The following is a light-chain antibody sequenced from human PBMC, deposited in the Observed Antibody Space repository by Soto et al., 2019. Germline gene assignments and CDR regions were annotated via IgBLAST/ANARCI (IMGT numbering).Light chain of an antibody. CDR1: SSNIGSNT. J-gene: IGLJ1*01. V-gene: IGLV1-44*01. CDR2: YNN. Sequence: QSVLTQPSSASGTPGQRVTISCSGSSSNIGSNTVNWYQQLPGTAPKLLIYYNNQRPSGVPDRFSGSKSGTSASLAISGLQSEDEADYYCAAWDDSLNGLVFGTGTKVTVL. CDR3: AAWDDSLNGLV.